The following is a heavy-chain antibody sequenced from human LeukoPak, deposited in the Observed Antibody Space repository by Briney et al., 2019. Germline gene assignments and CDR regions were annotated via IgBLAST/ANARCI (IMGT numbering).Heavy chain of an antibody. D-gene: IGHD1-14*01. CDR3: AKERGEPRLFDY. V-gene: IGHV3-23*01. J-gene: IGHJ4*02. CDR1: EFTFSSHA. CDR2: ISGSGDAT. Sequence: RPGGSLRLSCGVSEFTFSSHAMSWVRQAPGKGLEWVSSISGSGDATSYADSVKGRFTISRDNFKSTLSLQMNSLRAEDTAVYYCAKERGEPRLFDYWGQGTLVTVAS.